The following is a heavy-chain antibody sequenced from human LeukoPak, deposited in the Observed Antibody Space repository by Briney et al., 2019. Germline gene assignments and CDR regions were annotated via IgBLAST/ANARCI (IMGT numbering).Heavy chain of an antibody. Sequence: PSETLSLTCGVSGGSLSGHYWSWIRQTPGKGLEWIGEIYHSGSTTYNPSLQSRVTISVDTSKSQFSLKLSSVTAADTAVYYCARGGRRMITVGGLFDGMDVWGQGTTVTVSS. J-gene: IGHJ6*02. CDR2: IYHSGST. V-gene: IGHV4-34*01. D-gene: IGHD3-16*02. CDR3: ARGGRRMITVGGLFDGMDV. CDR1: GGSLSGHY.